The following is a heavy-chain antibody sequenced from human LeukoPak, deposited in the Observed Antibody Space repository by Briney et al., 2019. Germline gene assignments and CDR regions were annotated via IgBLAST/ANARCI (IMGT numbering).Heavy chain of an antibody. D-gene: IGHD3-9*01. CDR2: IKSKTDGGTT. CDR3: TTAAYYDILTGSLSDY. CDR1: GFTFSSYA. J-gene: IGHJ4*02. V-gene: IGHV3-15*01. Sequence: GGSLRLSCAASGFTFSSYAMSWVRQAPGKGLEWVGRIKSKTDGGTTDYAAPVKGRFTISRDDSKDTLYLQMNSLKTEDTAVYYCTTAAYYDILTGSLSDYWGQGTLVTVSS.